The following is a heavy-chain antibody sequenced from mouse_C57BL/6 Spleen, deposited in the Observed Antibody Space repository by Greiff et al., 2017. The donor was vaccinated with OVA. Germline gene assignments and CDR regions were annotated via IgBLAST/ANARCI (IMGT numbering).Heavy chain of an antibody. V-gene: IGHV1-81*01. CDR1: GYTFTSYG. Sequence: QVQLKESGAELARPGASVKLSCKASGYTFTSYGISWVKQRTGQGLEWIGEIYPRRGNTYYNEKFKGKATLTADKTSSTAYMELLSLTSEDSAVYFCAREGFTTVVAKYFDYWGQGTTLTVSS. J-gene: IGHJ2*01. D-gene: IGHD1-1*01. CDR2: IYPRRGNT. CDR3: AREGFTTVVAKYFDY.